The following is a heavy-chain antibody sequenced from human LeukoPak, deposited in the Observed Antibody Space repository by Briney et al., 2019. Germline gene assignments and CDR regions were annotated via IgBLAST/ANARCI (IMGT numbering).Heavy chain of an antibody. CDR3: ARDRNGMDV. V-gene: IGHV3-30-3*01. J-gene: IGHJ6*02. Sequence: PGGSLRLSCAASGFTFSSYAMYWVRQAPGKGLEWVAVILYDGSNKYYVDSVKGRFTISRDNSKNTLYLQMNSLRAEDTAVYYCARDRNGMDVWGQGTTVTVSS. CDR2: ILYDGSNK. CDR1: GFTFSSYA.